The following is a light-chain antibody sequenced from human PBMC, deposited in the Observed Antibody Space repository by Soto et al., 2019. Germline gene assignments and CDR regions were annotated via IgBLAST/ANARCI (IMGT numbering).Light chain of an antibody. CDR3: CSYAGGSSPYV. V-gene: IGLV2-11*02. CDR1: SSDVGGYNF. CDR2: DVN. J-gene: IGLJ1*01. Sequence: QSALTQPRSVSGSPRQSVTISCTGTSSDVGGYNFVSWYQQHPGKVPKLMVFDVNKLPSGVPDRFSGSKSGNTASLTISGLQAEDEADFYCCSYAGGSSPYVFGTGTKLTVL.